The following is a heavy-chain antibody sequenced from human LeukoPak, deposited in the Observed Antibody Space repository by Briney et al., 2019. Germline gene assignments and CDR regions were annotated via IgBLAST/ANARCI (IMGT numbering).Heavy chain of an antibody. D-gene: IGHD2-15*01. V-gene: IGHV3-11*04. CDR3: ARDIDGGYCSGGSCYSYAFDI. J-gene: IGHJ3*02. CDR1: GFTFSDYY. Sequence: PGGSLRLSCAASGFTFSDYYMSWIRQAPGKGLEWVSYISSSGSTIYYADSVKGRFTISRDNAKNSLCLQMNSLRAEDTAVYYCARDIDGGYCSGGSCYSYAFDIWGQGTMVTVSS. CDR2: ISSSGSTI.